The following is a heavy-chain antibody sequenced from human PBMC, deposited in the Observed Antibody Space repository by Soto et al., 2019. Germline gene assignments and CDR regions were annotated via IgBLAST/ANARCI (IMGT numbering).Heavy chain of an antibody. Sequence: EVQLVESGGGLIQPGGSLRLSCAASGFTVSSNYMSWVRQAPGKGLEWVSVIYSGGSTYYADSVKGRFTISRDNSKNTLYLQMNSLRAEDTAVYYCARDNSGYSSRAFDIWGQGTMVTVSS. CDR3: ARDNSGYSSRAFDI. CDR2: IYSGGST. D-gene: IGHD5-18*01. J-gene: IGHJ3*02. CDR1: GFTVSSNY. V-gene: IGHV3-53*01.